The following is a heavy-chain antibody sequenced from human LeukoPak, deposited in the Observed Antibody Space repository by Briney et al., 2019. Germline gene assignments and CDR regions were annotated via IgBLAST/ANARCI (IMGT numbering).Heavy chain of an antibody. CDR3: ARDRELAALDP. Sequence: SETLSLTCTVSGDSLRTTTYYWNWIRQPPGKGLEWIGGLYHSGTIYYNPSLKSRVTISADKSKNHFSLKLTSVTAADTAVYYCARDRELAALDPWGQGTLVIASS. D-gene: IGHD1-26*01. J-gene: IGHJ5*02. CDR2: LYHSGTI. CDR1: GDSLRTTTYY. V-gene: IGHV4-39*07.